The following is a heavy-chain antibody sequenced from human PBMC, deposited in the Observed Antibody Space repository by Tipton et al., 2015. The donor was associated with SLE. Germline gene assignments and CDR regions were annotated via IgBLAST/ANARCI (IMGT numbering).Heavy chain of an antibody. CDR3: ARLWSGVRPPDY. CDR1: GGSIISSDYY. J-gene: IGHJ4*02. V-gene: IGHV4-39*07. D-gene: IGHD3/OR15-3a*01. CDR2: INYSGRP. Sequence: TLSLTCIAYGGSIISSDYYWGWVRQPPGKGLEWMGRINYSGRPHYNPSLKSRVSMSADTSANQVSLRLNSVTAADTAVYYCARLWSGVRPPDYWGRGTEVTVSS.